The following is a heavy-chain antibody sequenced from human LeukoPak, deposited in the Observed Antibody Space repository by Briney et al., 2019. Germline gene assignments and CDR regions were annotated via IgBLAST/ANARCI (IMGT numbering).Heavy chain of an antibody. CDR3: ARDRPDTPASVFEA. CDR1: GVSFRRDT. J-gene: IGHJ5*02. D-gene: IGHD2-15*01. V-gene: IGHV1-69*10. Sequence: SVKVSCKASGVSFRRDTFTWLRQAPGQGLEWIGGLVLKHGITNYAQALKVRITLNADESTSTAYMELGSLTSNDTAVYYCARDRPDTPASVFEAWGQGSLVIVSS. CDR2: LVLKHGIT.